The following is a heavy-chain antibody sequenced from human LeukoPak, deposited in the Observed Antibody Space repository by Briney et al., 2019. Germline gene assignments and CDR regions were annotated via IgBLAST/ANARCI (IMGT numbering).Heavy chain of an antibody. CDR3: ARVRVDTAMLSHSMVDYYYYMDV. CDR2: IYYSGST. J-gene: IGHJ6*03. CDR1: GGSISSYY. Sequence: RPSETLSLTCTVSGGSISSYYWSWIRQPPGKGLEWIGYIYYSGSTNYNPSLKSRVTISVDTSKNQFSLKLSSVTAADTAVYYCARVRVDTAMLSHSMVDYYYYMDVWGKGTTVTVSS. D-gene: IGHD5-18*01. V-gene: IGHV4-59*01.